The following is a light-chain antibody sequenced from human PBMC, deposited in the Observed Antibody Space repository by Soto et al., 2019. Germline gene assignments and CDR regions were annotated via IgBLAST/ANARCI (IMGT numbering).Light chain of an antibody. CDR2: VSSDGSH. V-gene: IGLV4-69*01. CDR3: QTWGTGIRV. Sequence: QSVLTQSPSASASLGASVKLTCTLSSGHSRYVIAWHQQQPEKGPRYLMKVSSDGSHNKGDGIPDRFSGSSSGAERYLTISSLPSEDDADYYCQTWGTGIRVFGGGTKVTVL. CDR1: SGHSRYV. J-gene: IGLJ3*02.